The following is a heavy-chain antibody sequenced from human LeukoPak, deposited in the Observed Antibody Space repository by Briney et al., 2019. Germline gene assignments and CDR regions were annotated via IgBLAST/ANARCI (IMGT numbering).Heavy chain of an antibody. CDR2: ISYSSNDI. J-gene: IGHJ4*02. CDR3: AREYTGSDYFDY. V-gene: IGHV3-48*03. D-gene: IGHD5-12*01. CDR1: GFTFSSYE. Sequence: GGSLRLSCAASGFTFSSYEMNWVRQAPGKGLEWVSHISYSSNDIYYADSVKGRFTISRDNARNSLYLQMNSLRAEDTAVYYCAREYTGSDYFDYWGQGTLVTVSS.